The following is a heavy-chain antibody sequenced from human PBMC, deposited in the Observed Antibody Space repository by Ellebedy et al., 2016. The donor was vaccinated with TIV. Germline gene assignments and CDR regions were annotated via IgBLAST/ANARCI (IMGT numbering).Heavy chain of an antibody. J-gene: IGHJ4*02. D-gene: IGHD2-2*01. CDR2: ISAYNGNT. V-gene: IGHV1-18*04. CDR1: GYPFPNYG. Sequence: AASVKVSCKASGYPFPNYGVSWVRQAPGQGLEWVGWISAYNGNTQYGQKFQGRISLTTDTSMGTAYMELRSLRSDDTCVYFCARDVPADAAALLDYWGQGTRVTVSS. CDR3: ARDVPADAAALLDY.